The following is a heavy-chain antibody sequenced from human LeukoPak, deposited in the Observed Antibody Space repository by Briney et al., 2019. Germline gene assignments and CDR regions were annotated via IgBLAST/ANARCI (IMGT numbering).Heavy chain of an antibody. D-gene: IGHD5-24*01. J-gene: IGHJ4*02. Sequence: SETLSLTSTVSGGSISSYYWSWIRQPPGKGLEWIGYIYYSGSTNYNPSLKSRVTISVDTSKNQFSLKLSSVTAADTAVYYCARNAGDGYKPLYYFDYWGQGTLVTVSS. V-gene: IGHV4-59*01. CDR3: ARNAGDGYKPLYYFDY. CDR1: GGSISSYY. CDR2: IYYSGST.